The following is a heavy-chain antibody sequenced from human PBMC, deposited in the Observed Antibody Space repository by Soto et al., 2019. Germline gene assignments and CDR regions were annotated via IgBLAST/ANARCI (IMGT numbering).Heavy chain of an antibody. V-gene: IGHV4-31*03. CDR2: IYYSGST. CDR1: GGSISSGGYY. CDR3: ATSYDILTGYYVVGYFQH. J-gene: IGHJ1*01. D-gene: IGHD3-9*01. Sequence: PSETLSLTCTVSGGSISSGGYYWSWIRRHPGKGLEWIGYIYYSGSTYYNPSLKSRVTISVDTSKNQFSLKLSSVTAADTAVYYCATSYDILTGYYVVGYFQHWGQGTLVTVSS.